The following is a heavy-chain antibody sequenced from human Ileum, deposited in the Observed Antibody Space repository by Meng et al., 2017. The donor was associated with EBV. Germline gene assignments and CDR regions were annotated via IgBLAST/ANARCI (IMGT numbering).Heavy chain of an antibody. D-gene: IGHD4-17*01. CDR2: MKPNSGNT. V-gene: IGHV1-8*01. CDR1: GYTLPTSD. J-gene: IGHJ4*02. CDR3: VRITDVGDYEMWL. Sequence: QVRLVQSVAVVKRTGASVKVSCKAYGYTLPTSDFTWVRQATGQELEWMGWMKPNSGNTRYARKFQDRVTMTRNTSTSTAYMELTSLRSEDTAVYYCVRITDVGDYEMWLWGQGTLVTVSS.